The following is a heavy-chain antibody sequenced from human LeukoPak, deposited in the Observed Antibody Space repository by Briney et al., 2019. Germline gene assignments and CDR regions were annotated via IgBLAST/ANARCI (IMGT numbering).Heavy chain of an antibody. CDR1: GFSLSTSGVG. J-gene: IGHJ4*02. V-gene: IGHV2-5*02. D-gene: IGHD2-21*02. CDR3: AHTSPCDDPYCGGDWITDY. Sequence: SGPTLVNPPQTLTLTCTFSGFSLSTSGVGVGWIRQPPVKALEWLALIYWDDDKRYSPSLKSRLTITKDTSKNQVVLTMTNMDPVDTARYYCAHTSPCDDPYCGGDWITDYWGQGTLVTVSS. CDR2: IYWDDDK.